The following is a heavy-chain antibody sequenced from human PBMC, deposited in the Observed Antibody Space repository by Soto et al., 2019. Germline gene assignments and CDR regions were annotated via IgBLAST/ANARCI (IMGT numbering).Heavy chain of an antibody. CDR1: GGSISSGGYY. J-gene: IGHJ4*02. V-gene: IGHV4-31*03. CDR3: ARVLFLSTAAYYDSSGPFDY. D-gene: IGHD3-22*01. Sequence: PSETLSLTCTVSGGSISSGGYYWSWIRQHPGKGLEWIGYIYYSGSTYYNPSLKSRVTISVDTSKNQFSLKLSSVTAADTAVYYCARVLFLSTAAYYDSSGPFDYWGQGTLVTVSS. CDR2: IYYSGST.